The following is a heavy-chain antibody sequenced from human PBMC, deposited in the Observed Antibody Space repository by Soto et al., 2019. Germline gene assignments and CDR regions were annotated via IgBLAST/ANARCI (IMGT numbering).Heavy chain of an antibody. Sequence: SGPTLVNPTQTLTLTCTFSGFSYTTSEMRVGWIRQPPGKALELLALIDWDDDKFYSTSLKTRLTFSKDTSKKLVGLTMTNMDAVDTAAYLCAHIEVSGSAFAIRGQRT. D-gene: IGHD2-15*01. V-gene: IGHV2-70*12. J-gene: IGHJ3*02. CDR3: AHIEVSGSAFAI. CDR2: IDWDDDK. CDR1: GFSYTTSEMR.